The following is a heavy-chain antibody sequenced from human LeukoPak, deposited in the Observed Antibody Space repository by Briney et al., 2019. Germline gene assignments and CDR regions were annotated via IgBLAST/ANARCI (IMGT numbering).Heavy chain of an antibody. J-gene: IGHJ6*02. Sequence: SETLSLTCTVSGGSISGHYWTWIRQPPGKGLEWIGQIHYSGRPDYNPSLKSRVTISVDTSKTQLSLKVTSVTGADTAVYYCARFGVDYDMDVWGQGTTVTVSS. CDR2: IHYSGRP. V-gene: IGHV4-59*11. D-gene: IGHD3-16*01. CDR3: ARFGVDYDMDV. CDR1: GGSISGHY.